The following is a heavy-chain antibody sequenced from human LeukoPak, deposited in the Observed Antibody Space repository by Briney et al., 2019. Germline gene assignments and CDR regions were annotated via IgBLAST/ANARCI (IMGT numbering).Heavy chain of an antibody. D-gene: IGHD6-19*01. V-gene: IGHV4-59*01. CDR2: IYYSGST. CDR1: GGSLSSYY. J-gene: IGHJ4*02. Sequence: PSETLSLTCTVSGGSLSSYYWSWIRQPPGKGLEWIGYIYYSGSTNYNPSLKSRVTISVDTSKNQFSLKLSSVTAADTAVYYCAREALIAVGDPASSGFDYWGQGTLVTVSS. CDR3: AREALIAVGDPASSGFDY.